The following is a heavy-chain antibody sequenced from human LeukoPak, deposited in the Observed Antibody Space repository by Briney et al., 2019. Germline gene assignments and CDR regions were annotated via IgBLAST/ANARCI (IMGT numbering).Heavy chain of an antibody. V-gene: IGHV3-20*04. J-gene: IGHJ6*03. CDR2: INWNGGST. CDR1: GFTFSSYG. D-gene: IGHD6-19*01. Sequence: GGSLRLSCAASGFTFSSYGMSWVRQAPGKGLEWVSGINWNGGSTGYADSVKGRFTISRDNAKNSLCLQMNSLRAEDTALYYCAREGSGWYYYYYMDVWGKGTTVTVSS. CDR3: AREGSGWYYYYYMDV.